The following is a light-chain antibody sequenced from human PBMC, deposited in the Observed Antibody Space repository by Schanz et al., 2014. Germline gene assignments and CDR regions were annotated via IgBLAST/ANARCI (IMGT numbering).Light chain of an antibody. CDR3: QQRGDNWPVT. V-gene: IGKV3-15*01. CDR1: QSVSST. Sequence: EIVMTQSPATLSLSPGERATLSCRASQSVSSTLAWYQQKPGQAPRLLMYGVSNRATGIPARFCGSGSGTEFALTISSLEPEDFAVYYCQQRGDNWPVTFGPGTKVDIQ. CDR2: GVS. J-gene: IGKJ3*01.